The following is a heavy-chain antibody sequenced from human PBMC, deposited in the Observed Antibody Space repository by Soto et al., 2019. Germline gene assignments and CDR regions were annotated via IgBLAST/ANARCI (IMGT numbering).Heavy chain of an antibody. J-gene: IGHJ4*02. V-gene: IGHV4-30-4*01. D-gene: IGHD1-26*01. CDR1: GTTISSGDHY. CDR3: ARVYGRGDYFDF. Sequence: QVQLQESGPGLVKPSQTLSLTCTVSGTTISSGDHYWSWIRQAPGKGLEWIGYMYYTGKTYYNTSLQSRVTLSVDTSKNQFSLKMTSVTAADTAMYCCARVYGRGDYFDFWGRGTLVSVSS. CDR2: MYYTGKT.